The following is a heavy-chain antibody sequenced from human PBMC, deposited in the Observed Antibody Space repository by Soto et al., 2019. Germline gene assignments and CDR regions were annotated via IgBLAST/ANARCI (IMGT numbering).Heavy chain of an antibody. D-gene: IGHD2-15*01. V-gene: IGHV4-31*03. CDR3: ARDGGYAVVAFAI. Sequence: QVQLQESGPGLVKPSQTLSLTCTVSGGSITSGNHYWSWLRLQPGRGLEWIGFTYYSGSTSHNPSLKSRVNISVDTSKNQFSLKLSSVTAADTGLYYCARDGGYAVVAFAIWGQGTMVTVSS. J-gene: IGHJ3*02. CDR1: GGSITSGNHY. CDR2: TYYSGST.